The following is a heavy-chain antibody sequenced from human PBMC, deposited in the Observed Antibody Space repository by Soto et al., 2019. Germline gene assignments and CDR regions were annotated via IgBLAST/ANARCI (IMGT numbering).Heavy chain of an antibody. Sequence: QVQLQESGPGLVKPSETLSLTCTVSGGSVSSGSYYWSWIRQPPGKGLEWIGYIYYSGSTNYNPSRKSRVTISVDTSKNQFSLKLSSVTAADTAVYYCARDLRFLEWFDYGMDVWGQVTTVTVSS. V-gene: IGHV4-61*01. CDR3: ARDLRFLEWFDYGMDV. CDR2: IYYSGST. D-gene: IGHD3-3*01. J-gene: IGHJ6*02. CDR1: GGSVSSGSYY.